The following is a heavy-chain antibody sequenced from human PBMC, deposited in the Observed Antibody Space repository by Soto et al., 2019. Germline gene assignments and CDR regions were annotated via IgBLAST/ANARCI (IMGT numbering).Heavy chain of an antibody. CDR3: AMVDVYVTPSPQDV. D-gene: IGHD3-16*01. V-gene: IGHV1-18*01. CDR2: INTYNGNT. Sequence: QVQLVQSGAEVKNPGASVKVSCKASGYTFTRYGIGWARQAPGQGLEWMGWINTYNGNTNYAQNVQGRVTLTTDTSTSTDYMELSRLRSNDTAIYYCAMVDVYVTPSPQDVWGQGTTVIVSS. J-gene: IGHJ6*02. CDR1: GYTFTRYG.